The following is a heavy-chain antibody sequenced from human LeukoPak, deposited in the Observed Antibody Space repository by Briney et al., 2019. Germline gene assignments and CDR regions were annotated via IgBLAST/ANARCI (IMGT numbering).Heavy chain of an antibody. CDR3: AATMVRGVHTHFDY. V-gene: IGHV4-59*08. D-gene: IGHD3-10*01. CDR1: GGSITNYY. Sequence: PSETLSLTCTVSGGSITNYYWSWIRQPPGKGLEWIGYVYYSGSTNYNPSLKSRVTISVDTSKNQFSLKLSSVTAADTAVYYCAATMVRGVHTHFDYWGQGTLFTVSS. J-gene: IGHJ4*02. CDR2: VYYSGST.